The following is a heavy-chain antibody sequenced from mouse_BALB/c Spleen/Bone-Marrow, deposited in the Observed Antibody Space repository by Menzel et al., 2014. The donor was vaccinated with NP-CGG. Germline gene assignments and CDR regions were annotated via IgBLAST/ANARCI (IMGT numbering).Heavy chain of an antibody. D-gene: IGHD1-1*01. CDR2: IWGDGST. Sequence: VKLVESGPGLVAPSQSLSITCTVSGFSLTGYGVNWVRQPPGKGLEWLGMIWGDGSTDYNSVLKSRLNISKDNSKSQVFLKMNSLQTDDTARYYCARSFTTVVATPFDYWSQGTTLTVSS. J-gene: IGHJ2*01. CDR1: GFSLTGYG. V-gene: IGHV2-6-7*01. CDR3: ARSFTTVVATPFDY.